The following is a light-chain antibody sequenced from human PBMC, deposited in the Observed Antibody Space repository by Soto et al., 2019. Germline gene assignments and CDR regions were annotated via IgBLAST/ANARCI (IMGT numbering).Light chain of an antibody. V-gene: IGKV1-5*01. CDR3: QQYDSYSYSPLT. J-gene: IGKJ4*01. CDR1: QSISIW. CDR2: DVS. Sequence: DIQMTQSPSSLSASVGDRVTITCRASQSISIWLAWYQQRPGNAPKLLIFDVSTLASGVPSRFSGSRSGTEFTLTISSLQPDDSATYDGQQYDSYSYSPLTFGGGTRVEIK.